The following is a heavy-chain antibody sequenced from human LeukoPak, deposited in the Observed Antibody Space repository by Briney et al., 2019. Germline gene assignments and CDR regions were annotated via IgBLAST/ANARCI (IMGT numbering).Heavy chain of an antibody. CDR2: ISSSGSTI. D-gene: IGHD3-16*01. Sequence: GGSLRLSCAASGFTFSSYEMNWVRQAPGKGLEWVSYISSSGSTIYYADSVKGRFTISRDNAKNSLYLQMNSLRAEDTAVYYCASNWSYAPRWGQGTLVTVSS. V-gene: IGHV3-48*03. CDR1: GFTFSSYE. CDR3: ASNWSYAPR. J-gene: IGHJ4*02.